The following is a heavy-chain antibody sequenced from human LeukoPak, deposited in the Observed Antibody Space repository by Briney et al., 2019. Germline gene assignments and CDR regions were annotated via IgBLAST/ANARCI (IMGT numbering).Heavy chain of an antibody. J-gene: IGHJ4*02. CDR2: IHSIGTT. CDR1: GGSISRNY. CDR3: ARGLAYYDSSVAY. Sequence: SETLSLTCTVSGGSISRNYWSWIRQTPGKGLEWIGYIHSIGTTNYNPSLKSRVTISVDTSKNQFSLKPSSVTAADTAVYFCARGLAYYDSSVAYWGQGTLVTVSS. V-gene: IGHV4-59*01. D-gene: IGHD3-22*01.